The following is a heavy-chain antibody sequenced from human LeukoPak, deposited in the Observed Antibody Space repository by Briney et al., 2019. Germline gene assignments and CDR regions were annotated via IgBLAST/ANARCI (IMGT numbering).Heavy chain of an antibody. J-gene: IGHJ5*02. CDR2: ISSSGGST. D-gene: IGHD2-15*01. CDR3: AKDSLHCSGGSCYPRRSYNWFDP. V-gene: IGHV3-23*01. Sequence: GGSLRLSCAASRFTFSSYAMSWVRQAPGKGLEWVSAISSSGGSTYYADSVKGRFTISRDNSKNTLYLQMNSLRAEDTAVYYCAKDSLHCSGGSCYPRRSYNWFDPWGQGTLVTVSS. CDR1: RFTFSSYA.